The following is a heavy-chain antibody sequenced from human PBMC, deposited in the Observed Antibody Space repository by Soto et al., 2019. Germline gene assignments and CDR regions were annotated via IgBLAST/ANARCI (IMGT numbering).Heavy chain of an antibody. Sequence: PSETLSLTCAVSGGSISSGGYSWSWIRQPPGKGLEWIGYIYHSGSTYYNPSLKSRVTISVDRSKNQFSLEVRSVTAADTAVYYCTRDSPPSSGATDYWGQGILVTVSS. CDR2: IYHSGST. CDR3: TRDSPPSSGATDY. CDR1: GGSISSGGYS. J-gene: IGHJ4*02. D-gene: IGHD3-22*01. V-gene: IGHV4-30-2*01.